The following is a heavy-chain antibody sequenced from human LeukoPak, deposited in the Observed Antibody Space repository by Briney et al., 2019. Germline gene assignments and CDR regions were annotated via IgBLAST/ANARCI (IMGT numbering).Heavy chain of an antibody. CDR3: AAGYIGGAMVTNAFDI. CDR2: IVVGSGNT. Sequence: AASVKVSCKASGYSLTTYGITWVRQAPGQGLEWIGWIVVGSGNTIYVQKFQERVTITRDMSTSTAYMELSSLRSEDTAVYYCAAGYIGGAMVTNAFDIWGQGTMVTVSS. J-gene: IGHJ3*02. CDR1: GYSLTTYG. V-gene: IGHV1-58*02. D-gene: IGHD5-18*01.